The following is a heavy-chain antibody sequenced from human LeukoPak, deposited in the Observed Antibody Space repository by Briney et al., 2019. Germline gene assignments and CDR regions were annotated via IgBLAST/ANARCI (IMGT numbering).Heavy chain of an antibody. J-gene: IGHJ4*02. Sequence: ASVKLSCKASGGTFSSYAISWVRQAPGQGLEWMGGIIPIFGTANYAQKFQGRVTITADKSTSTAYMELSSLRSEDTAVYYCARDRGCSSTSCSFDYWGQGTLVTVSS. CDR1: GGTFSSYA. V-gene: IGHV1-69*06. CDR3: ARDRGCSSTSCSFDY. D-gene: IGHD2-2*01. CDR2: IIPIFGTA.